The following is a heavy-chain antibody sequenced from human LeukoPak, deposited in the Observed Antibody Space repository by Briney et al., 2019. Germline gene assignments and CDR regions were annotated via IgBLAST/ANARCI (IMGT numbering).Heavy chain of an antibody. CDR2: IHDNGDS. D-gene: IGHD2-15*01. CDR3: ARAPSGCGGTCPSDH. V-gene: IGHV4-4*07. Sequence: PSETLSLTCTVSGGSISGYFWSWVRQPPGKGLEWIWPIHDNGDSNHNPSLKSRVTMALDTSGNQVSLKLTSVIAADTAVYYCARAPSGCGGTCPSDHWGPGTLVIVSA. J-gene: IGHJ4*02. CDR1: GGSISGYF.